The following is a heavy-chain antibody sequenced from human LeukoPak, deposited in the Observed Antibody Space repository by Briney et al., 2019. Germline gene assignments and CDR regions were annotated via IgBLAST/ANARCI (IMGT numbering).Heavy chain of an antibody. J-gene: IGHJ4*02. Sequence: GGSLRLSCAASGFTFSSYGMHWVRQAPGKGLEWVAVIWYDGSNKYYADSVKGRFTISRDNSKSTLYLQMNSLRAEDTAVYYCAKSGNIAVVIDYWGQGTLVTVSS. D-gene: IGHD6-19*01. V-gene: IGHV3-33*06. CDR2: IWYDGSNK. CDR1: GFTFSSYG. CDR3: AKSGNIAVVIDY.